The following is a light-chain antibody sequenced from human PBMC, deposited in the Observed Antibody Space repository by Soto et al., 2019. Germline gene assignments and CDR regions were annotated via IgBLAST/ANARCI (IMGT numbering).Light chain of an antibody. J-gene: IGKJ5*01. CDR1: QSISHY. V-gene: IGKV1-39*01. CDR3: QQTYSIPCT. Sequence: DLQMTQSPSSLSASVGDRVTITCRASQSISHYLNWYQQKPGKAPKLLIYAASSLQSGAPSRFSGSGFGTDITLTIAGLQHEDFATYYCQQTYSIPCTFGQGTRLEIK. CDR2: AAS.